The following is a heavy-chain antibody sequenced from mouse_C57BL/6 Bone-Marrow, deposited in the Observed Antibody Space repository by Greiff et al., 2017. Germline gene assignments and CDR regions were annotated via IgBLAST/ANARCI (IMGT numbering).Heavy chain of an antibody. CDR1: GFSLSTSGMG. CDR3: ARRRADSSGYYYAMDY. Sequence: QVTLKESGPGILQSSQTLSLTCSFSGFSLSTSGMGVSWIRQPSGKGLEWLAHIYWDDDKRYNPSLKSRLTISKDTSRNQVFLKITSVDTADTATYYCARRRADSSGYYYAMDYWGQGTSVTVSS. V-gene: IGHV8-12*01. D-gene: IGHD3-2*02. J-gene: IGHJ4*01. CDR2: IYWDDDK.